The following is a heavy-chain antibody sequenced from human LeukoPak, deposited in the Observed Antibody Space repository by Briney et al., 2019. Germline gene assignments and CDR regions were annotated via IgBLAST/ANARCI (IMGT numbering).Heavy chain of an antibody. D-gene: IGHD2-21*02. CDR1: GYSFNTYW. CDR3: ARQGTAPFDY. V-gene: IGHV5-51*01. CDR2: IFPGESNI. Sequence: GESLKISCKGSGYSFNTYWIAWVRQMPGKGLEWMGMIFPGESNIRHSPSFQGHVTISADKSTNTAYLQWSSLQASDSAIYYCARQGTAPFDYWGQGTLVTVSS. J-gene: IGHJ4*02.